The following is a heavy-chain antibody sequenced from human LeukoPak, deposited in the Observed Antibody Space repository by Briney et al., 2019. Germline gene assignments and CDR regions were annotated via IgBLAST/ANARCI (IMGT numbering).Heavy chain of an antibody. CDR2: IYSGGST. D-gene: IGHD1-26*01. Sequence: GGSLRLSCAVSGFIVSRNYMSWVRQAPGKGLEWVSVIYSGGSTYYADSVKGRFTISRDNSKNTLYLQMNSLRAEDTAVYYCAGDPGLGHEAFDIWGQGTMVTVSS. V-gene: IGHV3-66*01. CDR3: AGDPGLGHEAFDI. CDR1: GFIVSRNY. J-gene: IGHJ3*02.